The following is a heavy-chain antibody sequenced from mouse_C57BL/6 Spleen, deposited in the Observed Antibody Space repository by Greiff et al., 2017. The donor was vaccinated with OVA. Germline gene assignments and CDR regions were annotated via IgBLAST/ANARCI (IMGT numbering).Heavy chain of an antibody. J-gene: IGHJ2*01. Sequence: QVQLQQSGAELARPGALVKLSCKASGYTFTSYGISWVKQRTGQGLEWIGEIYPRSGNTYYNEKFKGKATLTADKSSSTAYMELRSLTSTVSAVYFCAKEDLTGTGGYFDYWGQGTTLTVSS. CDR1: GYTFTSYG. V-gene: IGHV1-81*01. CDR2: IYPRSGNT. CDR3: AKEDLTGTGGYFDY. D-gene: IGHD4-1*01.